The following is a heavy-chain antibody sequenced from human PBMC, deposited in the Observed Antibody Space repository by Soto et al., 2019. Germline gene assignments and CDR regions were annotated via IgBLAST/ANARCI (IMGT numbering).Heavy chain of an antibody. CDR3: ARDVSGVAVTFSFYYYYGMDV. Sequence: QVQLVQSGAEVKKPGASVKVSCKASGYTFTSYAMHWVRQAPGQRLEWMGWINAGNGNTKYSQKFQGRVTITRDTSASTAYMELSSLRSEDTAVYYCARDVSGVAVTFSFYYYYGMDVWGQGTTVTVSS. J-gene: IGHJ6*02. D-gene: IGHD6-19*01. CDR1: GYTFTSYA. V-gene: IGHV1-3*01. CDR2: INAGNGNT.